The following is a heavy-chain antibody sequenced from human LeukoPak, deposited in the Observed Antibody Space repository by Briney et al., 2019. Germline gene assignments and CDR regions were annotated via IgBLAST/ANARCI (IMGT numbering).Heavy chain of an antibody. V-gene: IGHV4-4*07. Sequence: SETLSLTCTVSGGSISSYYWSWIRQPAGKGLEWIGRIYTSGSTNYNPSLKSRVTISVDTSKNQFSLKLSSVTAADTAVYYCARDMEGVYDSSGTWFDYWGQGTLVTVSS. J-gene: IGHJ5*01. D-gene: IGHD3-22*01. CDR1: GGSISSYY. CDR3: ARDMEGVYDSSGTWFDY. CDR2: IYTSGST.